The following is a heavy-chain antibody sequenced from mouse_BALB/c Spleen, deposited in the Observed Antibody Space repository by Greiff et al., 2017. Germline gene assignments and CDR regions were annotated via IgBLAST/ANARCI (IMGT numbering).Heavy chain of an antibody. V-gene: IGHV5-6*01. CDR3: ARLALLRSYYFDY. Sequence: EVKVVESGGDLVKPGGSLKLSCAASGFTFSSYGMSWVRQTPDKRLEWVATISSGGSYTYYPDSVKGRFTISRDNAKNTLYLQMSSLKSEDTAMYYCARLALLRSYYFDYWGQGTTLTVSS. J-gene: IGHJ2*01. CDR2: ISSGGSYT. D-gene: IGHD1-1*01. CDR1: GFTFSSYG.